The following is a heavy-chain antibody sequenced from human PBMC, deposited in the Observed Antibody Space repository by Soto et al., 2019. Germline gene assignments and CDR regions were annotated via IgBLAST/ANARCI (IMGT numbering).Heavy chain of an antibody. Sequence: GGSLRLSCAASGFTFSSYGMHWVRQAPGKGLEWVAVISYDGSNKYYADSVKGRFTISRDNSKNTLYLQMNSLRAEDTAVYYCAKAVFYGDYSDDYMDVWGKGTTVTVSS. CDR3: AKAVFYGDYSDDYMDV. D-gene: IGHD4-17*01. CDR1: GFTFSSYG. V-gene: IGHV3-30*18. J-gene: IGHJ6*03. CDR2: ISYDGSNK.